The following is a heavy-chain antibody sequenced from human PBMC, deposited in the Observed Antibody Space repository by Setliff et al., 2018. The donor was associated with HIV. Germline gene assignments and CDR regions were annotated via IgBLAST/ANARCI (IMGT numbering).Heavy chain of an antibody. J-gene: IGHJ4*02. CDR1: GGSISSYY. D-gene: IGHD6-13*01. CDR2: IYARGST. CDR3: ARGSHGTSWTDY. Sequence: SETLSLTCTVSGGSISSYYWSWIRRPAGKGLEWIGRIYARGSTNYNPSLKSRVTMSVDTSTSRLALKVHSVTAADTAMYYCARGSHGTSWTDYWGPGNLVTVSS. V-gene: IGHV4-4*07.